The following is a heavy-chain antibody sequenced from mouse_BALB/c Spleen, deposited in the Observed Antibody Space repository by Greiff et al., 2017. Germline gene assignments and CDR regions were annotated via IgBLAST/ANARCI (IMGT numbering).Heavy chain of an antibody. CDR1: GYTFTNHH. V-gene: IGHV1S45*01. CDR2: INPYNDYT. J-gene: IGHJ4*01. CDR3: ARRQLGLPYAMDY. Sequence: VQLKESGAELVRPGASVKISCKAFGYTFTNHHINWVKQRPGQGLDWIGYINPYNDYTSYNQKFKGKATLTVDKSSSTAYMELSSLTSEDSAVYYCARRQLGLPYAMDYWGQGTSVTVSS. D-gene: IGHD3-1*01.